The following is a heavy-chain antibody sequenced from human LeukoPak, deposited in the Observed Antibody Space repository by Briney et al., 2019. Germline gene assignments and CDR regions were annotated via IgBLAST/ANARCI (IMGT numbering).Heavy chain of an antibody. J-gene: IGHJ4*02. CDR3: AREMTWGSGNPI. CDR2: IYSGGST. V-gene: IGHV3-53*01. Sequence: GGSLRLSCAASGFTVSSNYMSWVRQAPGKGLEWVSVIYSGGSTYYADSVKGRFTISRDNSKNTLYLQMNSLRAEDTAVYYCAREMTWGSGNPIWGQGTLVTVSS. D-gene: IGHD3-16*01. CDR1: GFTVSSNY.